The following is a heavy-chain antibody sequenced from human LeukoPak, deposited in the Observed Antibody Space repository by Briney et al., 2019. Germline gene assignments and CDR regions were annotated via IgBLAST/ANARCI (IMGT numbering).Heavy chain of an antibody. CDR2: ISYDGSNK. J-gene: IGHJ4*02. CDR3: TSRKNRDTAMDHFDY. V-gene: IGHV3-30*03. Sequence: GGSLRLSCAASGFTFSSYGMHWVRQAPGKGLEWVAVISYDGSNKYYADSVKGRFTISRDNSKNTLYLQMNSLRAEDTAVYYCTSRKNRDTAMDHFDYWGQGTLVTVSS. CDR1: GFTFSSYG. D-gene: IGHD5-18*01.